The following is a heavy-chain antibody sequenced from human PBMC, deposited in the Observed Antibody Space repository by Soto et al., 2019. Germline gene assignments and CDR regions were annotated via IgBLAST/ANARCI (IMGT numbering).Heavy chain of an antibody. J-gene: IGHJ4*02. V-gene: IGHV3-23*01. Sequence: PGGSLRLSCSASGVTFSDFGVSWVRQAPGKRLDGVSVISASGYATYYAAAVKGRLTLSRDNYKNTLHLQMNSLTVDDTAVYYCAQTVPTYAVDNADYWGQGTKVTVSS. CDR2: ISASGYAT. D-gene: IGHD6-19*01. CDR3: AQTVPTYAVDNADY. CDR1: GVTFSDFG.